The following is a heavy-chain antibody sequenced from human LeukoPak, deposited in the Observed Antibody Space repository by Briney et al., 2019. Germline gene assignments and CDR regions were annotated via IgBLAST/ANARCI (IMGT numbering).Heavy chain of an antibody. Sequence: EASVKVSCKASGYTFTSYGISWVRQAPGQGLEWMGWISAYNGNTNYAQKLQGRVTMTTDTSTSTAYMELRSLRSDDTAVYYCARDSSGWYPDAFDIWGQGTMVTVSS. CDR3: ARDSSGWYPDAFDI. CDR2: ISAYNGNT. CDR1: GYTFTSYG. J-gene: IGHJ3*02. V-gene: IGHV1-18*01. D-gene: IGHD6-19*01.